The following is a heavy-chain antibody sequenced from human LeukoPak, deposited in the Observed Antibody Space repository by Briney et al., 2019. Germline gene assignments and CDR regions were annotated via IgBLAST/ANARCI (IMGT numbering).Heavy chain of an antibody. V-gene: IGHV3-11*01. CDR3: GRIAINANNGMDV. CDR1: GFTFSDYY. CDR2: ISSSGSTI. Sequence: GGSLRLSCAVSGFTFSDYYMSWIRQAPGKGLEWVSYISSSGSTIYYADSVKGRFTISRDNAKNSLYLQMNSLRAEDTAVYYCGRIAINANNGMDVWGQGTTVTVSS. J-gene: IGHJ6*02. D-gene: IGHD1/OR15-1a*01.